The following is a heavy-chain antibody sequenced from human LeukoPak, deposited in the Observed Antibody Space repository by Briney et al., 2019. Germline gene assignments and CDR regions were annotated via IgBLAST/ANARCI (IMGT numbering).Heavy chain of an antibody. J-gene: IGHJ4*02. CDR1: GFSLSDYS. D-gene: IGHD3-16*02. Sequence: GGSLRLSCAGSGFSLSDYSMHWVRQAPGEGLEWVAFASYDGASEDYADSVKGRFSVSRDDSRDTLYLQMNRLRSEDTAVYYCARVVESHYYDYVWGSYRSGPFDYWGQGALVTVSS. V-gene: IGHV3-30-3*01. CDR2: ASYDGASE. CDR3: ARVVESHYYDYVWGSYRSGPFDY.